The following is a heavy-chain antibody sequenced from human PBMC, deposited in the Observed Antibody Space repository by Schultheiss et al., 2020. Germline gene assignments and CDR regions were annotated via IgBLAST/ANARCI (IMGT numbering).Heavy chain of an antibody. Sequence: ASVKVSCKASGYTFTGYYMHWVRQAPGQGLEWMGIINPSGGSTSYAQKFQGRVTMTTDTSTSTAYMELRSLRSDDTAVYYCARHGYYYDSSGYYLGYWGQGTLVTVSS. V-gene: IGHV1-46*01. D-gene: IGHD3-22*01. CDR3: ARHGYYYDSSGYYLGY. CDR1: GYTFTGYY. J-gene: IGHJ4*02. CDR2: INPSGGST.